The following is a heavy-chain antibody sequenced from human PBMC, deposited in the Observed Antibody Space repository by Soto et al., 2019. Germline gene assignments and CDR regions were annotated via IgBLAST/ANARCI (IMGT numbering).Heavy chain of an antibody. CDR3: ATTFRYCRDNSPCS. Sequence: VQLLESGGGFVQPGGSLRLSCTASRFTFSSYALSCVRQAPGKGLEWVSAISTSGAITSYAESVRGRFNISRVDSQSTLYLQMNRMRAAETAVYYWATTFRYCRDNSPCSWGQGTLVNVSA. CDR2: ISTSGAIT. D-gene: IGHD2-15*01. J-gene: IGHJ4*02. V-gene: IGHV3-23*01. CDR1: RFTFSSYA.